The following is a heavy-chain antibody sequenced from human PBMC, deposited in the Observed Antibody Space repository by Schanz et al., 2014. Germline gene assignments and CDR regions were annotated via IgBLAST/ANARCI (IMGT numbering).Heavy chain of an antibody. Sequence: QVQLAQSGAEVKKPGASVKVSCKASGYTFTSYFMHWVRQAPGQGLEWMGIINPGGDSTSYAQKFQGRVTMTRDTSTSTVYMELSSLSSEDTAVYYCVSGESGYDYYLDYWGQGTLVTVSS. CDR1: GYTFTSYF. J-gene: IGHJ4*02. CDR2: INPGGDST. D-gene: IGHD5-12*01. V-gene: IGHV1-46*03. CDR3: VSGESGYDYYLDY.